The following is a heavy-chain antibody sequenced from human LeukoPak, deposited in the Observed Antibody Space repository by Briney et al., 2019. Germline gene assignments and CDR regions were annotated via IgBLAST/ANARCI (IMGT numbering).Heavy chain of an antibody. J-gene: IGHJ4*02. D-gene: IGHD1-26*01. CDR1: GFTFSNFA. Sequence: GGSLRLSCAASGFTFSNFAMSWVRQAPGKGLEWVSSISSTSRYIHYAASMKGRVTISRDNGKNSLSLQMNTLRAEDTAVYYCARVRSGSYYEGLMGYFDYWGQGTLVPVSS. V-gene: IGHV3-21*01. CDR3: ARVRSGSYYEGLMGYFDY. CDR2: ISSTSRYI.